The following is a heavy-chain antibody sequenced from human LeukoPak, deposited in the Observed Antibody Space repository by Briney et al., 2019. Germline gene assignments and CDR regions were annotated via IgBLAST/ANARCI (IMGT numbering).Heavy chain of an antibody. CDR3: AREGDFWSGYPIDHYYYMDV. Sequence: GGSLRLSCSASGFTFSSYAIAWVRQAPGKGLEWVTTISGRGDLEFYTESVKGRFTISRDHSKNTVHLQMDRLRAEDTAIYYCAREGDFWSGYPIDHYYYMDVGGKGTTVTVTS. CDR2: ISGRGDLE. V-gene: IGHV3-23*01. J-gene: IGHJ6*03. CDR1: GFTFSSYA. D-gene: IGHD3-3*01.